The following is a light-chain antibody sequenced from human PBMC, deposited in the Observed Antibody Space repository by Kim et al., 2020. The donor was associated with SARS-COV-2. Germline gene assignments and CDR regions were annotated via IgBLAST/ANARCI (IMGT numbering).Light chain of an antibody. V-gene: IGLV2-14*01. Sequence: QSALTQPASVSGSPGQSITISCTGTSSDVGAYNYVSWYQLLPGKAPELMIFDVSEWPSGISNRFSGSKSGNTASLTISGLQAEDEADYYCCSYARSSSYVFGTGTKVTVL. CDR1: SSDVGAYNY. CDR2: DVS. CDR3: CSYARSSSYV. J-gene: IGLJ1*01.